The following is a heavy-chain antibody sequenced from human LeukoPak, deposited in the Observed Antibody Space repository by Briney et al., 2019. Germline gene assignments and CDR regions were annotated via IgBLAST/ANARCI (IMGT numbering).Heavy chain of an antibody. D-gene: IGHD2-2*01. Sequence: GGSLRLSCAASGFTFSSYAMSWVRQAPGKGLEWVSAISGSGGSTYYADSVTGRFTISRDNSKNTLYLQMNSLRAEDTAVYYCAKYVAEELGYCSSTSCHYYYYGMDVWGQGTTVTVSS. CDR2: ISGSGGST. CDR3: AKYVAEELGYCSSTSCHYYYYGMDV. CDR1: GFTFSSYA. J-gene: IGHJ6*02. V-gene: IGHV3-23*01.